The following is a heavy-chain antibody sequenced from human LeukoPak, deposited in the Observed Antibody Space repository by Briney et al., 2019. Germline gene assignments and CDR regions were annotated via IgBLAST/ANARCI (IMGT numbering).Heavy chain of an antibody. V-gene: IGHV3-74*03. CDR2: IKSDGSGI. J-gene: IGHJ4*02. CDR1: GFAFSTYW. Sequence: GGSLRLSCTTSGFAFSTYWMYWVRHAPGKGLEWVSRIKSDGSGITYSDAVEGRFTISRDNFKNTFLQMNSLRDEDTAMYYCVRGQTIDYWGQGTLVTVSS. CDR3: VRGQTIDY. D-gene: IGHD3-3*01.